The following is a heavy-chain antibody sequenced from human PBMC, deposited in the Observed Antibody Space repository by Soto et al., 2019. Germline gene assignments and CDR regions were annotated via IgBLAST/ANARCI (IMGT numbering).Heavy chain of an antibody. CDR2: IYPGDSDT. CDR3: ARLPLNYGMDV. J-gene: IGHJ6*02. CDR1: GYSFTSYW. Sequence: XXSLKISFKGSGYSFTSYWICWVPQMPGKGLEWMGIIYPGDSDTRYSPSLQGQVTISADKSISTAYLQWSSLKASDTAMYYCARLPLNYGMDVWGQGTTVTVSS. V-gene: IGHV5-51*01.